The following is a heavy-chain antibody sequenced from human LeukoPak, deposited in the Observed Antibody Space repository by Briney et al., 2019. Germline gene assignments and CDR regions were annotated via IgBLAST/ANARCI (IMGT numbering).Heavy chain of an antibody. J-gene: IGHJ4*02. D-gene: IGHD3-22*01. CDR3: AGRRYYDSSGYLTQDY. V-gene: IGHV1-69*05. Sequence: SVKVSCKASGGTFSSYAISWVRQAPGQGLEWMGRIIPIFGTANYAQKFQGRVTITTGESTSTAYMELSSLRSEDTAVYYCAGRRYYDSSGYLTQDYWGQGTLVTVSS. CDR1: GGTFSSYA. CDR2: IIPIFGTA.